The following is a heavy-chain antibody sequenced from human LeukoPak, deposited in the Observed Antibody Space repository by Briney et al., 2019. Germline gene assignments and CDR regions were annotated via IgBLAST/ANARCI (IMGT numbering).Heavy chain of an antibody. CDR3: AKGPYYDLEYAFDI. J-gene: IGHJ3*02. Sequence: GGSLRLSCAASGFTFSRYGMSWVRQAPGKGLEWVSVISDRGGSTYYTDSVKGRFTISRDNSKNTLYLQMNSLRAEDTAVYYCAKGPYYDLEYAFDIWGQGTMVTVSS. CDR2: ISDRGGST. CDR1: GFTFSRYG. V-gene: IGHV3-23*01. D-gene: IGHD3/OR15-3a*01.